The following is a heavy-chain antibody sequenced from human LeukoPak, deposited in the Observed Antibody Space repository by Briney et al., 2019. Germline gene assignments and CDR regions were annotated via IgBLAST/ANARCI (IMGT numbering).Heavy chain of an antibody. CDR2: ISYDGSNK. J-gene: IGHJ5*02. CDR3: ARAYYYHSSGYHENWFDP. Sequence: PGGSLRLSCAASGFTFSSYAMHWVRQAPGKGLEWVAVISYDGSNKYYADSVKGRFTISRDNSKNTLYLQMNSLRAEDTAVYYCARAYYYHSSGYHENWFDPWGQGTLVTVSS. V-gene: IGHV3-30-3*01. D-gene: IGHD3-22*01. CDR1: GFTFSSYA.